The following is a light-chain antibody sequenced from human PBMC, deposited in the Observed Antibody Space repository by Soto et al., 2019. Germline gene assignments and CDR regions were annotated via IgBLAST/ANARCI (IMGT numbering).Light chain of an antibody. CDR1: NIESKS. Sequence: SYELTQPPSVSVAPGQTARIMCGGNNIESKSVHWYQQKAGQAPVLVVYADDDRPSGIPERFSDSNSGNTATLTITRVEAGDEADYFCQVWDSSRDLHVFGSGTKLTVL. CDR2: ADD. CDR3: QVWDSSRDLHV. J-gene: IGLJ1*01. V-gene: IGLV3-21*02.